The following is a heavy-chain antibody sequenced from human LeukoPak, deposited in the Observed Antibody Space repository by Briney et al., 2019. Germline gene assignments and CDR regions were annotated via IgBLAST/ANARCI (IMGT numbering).Heavy chain of an antibody. Sequence: GGSLRLSCAASGFTFSNYWMHWVRQAPGKGLVWVSRINSDGSTTNYADSVKGRFTISRDNAKNTLFLQMNSLRAEDTAVYYCARTTVTNGYYYYGMDVWGQGTTVTVSS. CDR3: ARTTVTNGYYYYGMDV. J-gene: IGHJ6*02. CDR1: GFTFSNYW. CDR2: INSDGSTT. D-gene: IGHD4-17*01. V-gene: IGHV3-74*01.